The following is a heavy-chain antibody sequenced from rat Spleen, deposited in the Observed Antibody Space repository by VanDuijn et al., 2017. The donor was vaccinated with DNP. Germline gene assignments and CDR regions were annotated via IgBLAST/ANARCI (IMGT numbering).Heavy chain of an antibody. CDR2: IGSPAYAP. J-gene: IGHJ2*01. Sequence: EVQLVESGGGLVQPGRSLNLSCAASGFTFSAYYMAWVRQAPAKGLEWIAYIGSPAYAPYYTDSVKGRFATSRDNAKSTLYLQMNSIRSEDMATYYCVRWNSGHFDYWGQGVMVTVSS. CDR1: GFTFSAYY. V-gene: IGHV5-22*01. D-gene: IGHD4-3*01. CDR3: VRWNSGHFDY.